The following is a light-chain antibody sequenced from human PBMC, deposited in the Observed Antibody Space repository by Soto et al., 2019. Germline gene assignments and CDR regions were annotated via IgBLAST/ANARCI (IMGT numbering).Light chain of an antibody. CDR1: QDINNY. CDR3: QKHDFAPFT. V-gene: IGKV1-27*01. Sequence: DIQMTQSPSSLSASVGDRVTITCRASQDINNYLAWYQQKPGKVPKLLIYSASSLQSGVPSRFSGSGSGTEFTPTISSLQSEDVATYYCQKHDFAPFTFGPGPKVDIK. J-gene: IGKJ3*01. CDR2: SAS.